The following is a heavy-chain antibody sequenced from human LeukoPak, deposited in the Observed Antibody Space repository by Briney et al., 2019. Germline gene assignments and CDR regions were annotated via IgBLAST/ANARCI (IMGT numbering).Heavy chain of an antibody. J-gene: IGHJ3*02. Sequence: GGSLRLSCEASGFTISSNYMSWVRQAPGTGLEWVSVIYGGGSTYYADSVKGRFTISRDNSRNTLYPQMNSLRTEDTAVYYCARRIQYYYDSSGSGAFDIWGQGTMVTVSS. CDR1: GFTISSNY. D-gene: IGHD3-22*01. V-gene: IGHV3-66*02. CDR2: IYGGGST. CDR3: ARRIQYYYDSSGSGAFDI.